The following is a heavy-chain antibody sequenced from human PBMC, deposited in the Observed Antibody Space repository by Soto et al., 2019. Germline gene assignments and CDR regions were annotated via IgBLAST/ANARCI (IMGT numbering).Heavy chain of an antibody. V-gene: IGHV1-2*04. CDR2: INPNSGGT. J-gene: IGHJ4*02. CDR3: ARSKDTAMVTFAGLDY. D-gene: IGHD5-18*01. CDR1: GYTFTGYY. Sequence: GASVKVSCKASGYTFTGYYMHWVRQAPGQGLEWMGWINPNSGGTNYAQKFQGWVTMTRDTSISTAYMELSRLRSDDTAVYYCARSKDTAMVTFAGLDYWGQGTLVTVSS.